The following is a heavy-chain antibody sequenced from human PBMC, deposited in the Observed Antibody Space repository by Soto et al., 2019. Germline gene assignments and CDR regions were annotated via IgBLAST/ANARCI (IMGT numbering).Heavy chain of an antibody. CDR2: MNPNSGNT. Sequence: PLNGARKASVYTMTVDDINCVRQANGQGLEWMGWMNPNSGNTGYAQKFKGRVTMTMNTSISTAYMELSSLRSEDTAVYYCARGRRITIFGVVTKGHVAFDNWGQGTMVTVSS. V-gene: IGHV1-8*01. CDR1: VYTMTVDD. J-gene: IGHJ3*02. CDR3: ARGRRITIFGVVTKGHVAFDN. D-gene: IGHD3-3*01.